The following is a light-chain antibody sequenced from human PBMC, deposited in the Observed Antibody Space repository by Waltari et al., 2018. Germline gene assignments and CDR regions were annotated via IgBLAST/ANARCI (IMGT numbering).Light chain of an antibody. CDR2: AAS. V-gene: IGKV1-39*01. CDR1: QSISSY. Sequence: IQMTQSPSPLSASVGDRVTITCRASQSISSYLNWYQQKPGKAPKLLIYAASSLQSGVPSRFSGSGSGTDFTLTISSLQPEDFATYYCQQSYSTSVTFGQGTKGEIK. CDR3: QQSYSTSVT. J-gene: IGKJ1*01.